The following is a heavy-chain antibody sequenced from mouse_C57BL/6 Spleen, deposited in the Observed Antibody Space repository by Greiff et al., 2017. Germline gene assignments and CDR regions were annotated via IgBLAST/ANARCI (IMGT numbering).Heavy chain of an antibody. D-gene: IGHD2-2*01. V-gene: IGHV1-80*01. J-gene: IGHJ4*01. CDR2: IYPGDGDT. CDR1: GYAFSSYW. CDR3: ARGGYGSMDY. Sequence: VQRVESGAELVKPGASVKISCKASGYAFSSYWMNWVKQRPGKGLEWIGQIYPGDGDTNYNGKFKGKATLTADKSSSTAYMQLSSLTSEDSAVYFCARGGYGSMDYWGQGTSVTVSS.